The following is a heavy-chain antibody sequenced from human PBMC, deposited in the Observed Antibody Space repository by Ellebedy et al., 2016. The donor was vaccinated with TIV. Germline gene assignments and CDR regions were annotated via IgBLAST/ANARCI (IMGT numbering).Heavy chain of an antibody. Sequence: GESLKISCAASGFTFSNAWMNWVRQAPGKGLEWVGRITSKTDGGTTDYAAPVKGRFTISRDDSKNTLYLQMNSLKTEDTAVYYCASSRYHYYVGNTVFAYWGQGILVTVSS. CDR3: ASSRYHYYVGNTVFAY. CDR2: ITSKTDGGTT. CDR1: GFTFSNAW. J-gene: IGHJ4*02. V-gene: IGHV3-15*01. D-gene: IGHD3-16*02.